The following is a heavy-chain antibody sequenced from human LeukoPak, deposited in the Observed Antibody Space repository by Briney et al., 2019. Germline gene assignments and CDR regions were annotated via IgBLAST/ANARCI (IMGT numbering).Heavy chain of an antibody. J-gene: IGHJ4*02. D-gene: IGHD3-10*01. CDR1: GYTFINYG. CDR2: ISAYNSAYNGNT. Sequence: ASVKVSCKASGYTFINYGITWVRQAPGQGLEWMGWISAYNSAYNGNTHYAQKLQGRVTMTTDASTNTGYMELRSLRSDDTAVYHCAREYGSGSYTGIDYWGQGTLVTVSS. V-gene: IGHV1-18*01. CDR3: AREYGSGSYTGIDY.